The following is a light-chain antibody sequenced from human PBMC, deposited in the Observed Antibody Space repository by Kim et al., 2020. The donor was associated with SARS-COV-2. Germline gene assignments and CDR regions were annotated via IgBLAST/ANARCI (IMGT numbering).Light chain of an antibody. Sequence: IVLTQSPATLSLSPGERATLSCRASQTVGRYLAWYQQKPGQAPRLVIYDVSNRATGIPARFSGSGSGTDFTLTISSLDPEDFAVYYSQQRSTSPLTFGGGTKLEI. CDR1: QTVGRY. V-gene: IGKV3-11*01. CDR2: DVS. CDR3: QQRSTSPLT. J-gene: IGKJ4*01.